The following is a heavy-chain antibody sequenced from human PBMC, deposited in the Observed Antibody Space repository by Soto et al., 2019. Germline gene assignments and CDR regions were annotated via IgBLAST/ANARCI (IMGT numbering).Heavy chain of an antibody. CDR3: AKASMGTTKGKYYFDY. V-gene: IGHV3-23*01. D-gene: IGHD4-17*01. Sequence: EVQLLESGGGLVQPGGSLRLSCAASGLSFSTYAMSWVRQAPGKGLEWVSAISGSGGNTYYADSVKGRFTISRDSSKNTLYLQMNSLRAEDTAIYYCAKASMGTTKGKYYFDYWGQGTLVTASS. CDR1: GLSFSTYA. J-gene: IGHJ4*02. CDR2: ISGSGGNT.